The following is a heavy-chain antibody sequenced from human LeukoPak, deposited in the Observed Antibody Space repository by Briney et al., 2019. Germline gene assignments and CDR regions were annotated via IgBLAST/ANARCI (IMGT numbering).Heavy chain of an antibody. J-gene: IGHJ4*02. CDR3: ARDMDKSLGYYWGFDY. CDR1: GGSISSYY. V-gene: IGHV4-4*07. Sequence: PSETLSLTCTVSGGSISSYYWNWIRQPAGKGLEWIGRIYTSGSTNYNPSLKSRVTTSVDTSKNQFSLKLTSLTAADTAVYYCARDMDKSLGYYWGFDYWGQGTLVTVSS. D-gene: IGHD3-22*01. CDR2: IYTSGST.